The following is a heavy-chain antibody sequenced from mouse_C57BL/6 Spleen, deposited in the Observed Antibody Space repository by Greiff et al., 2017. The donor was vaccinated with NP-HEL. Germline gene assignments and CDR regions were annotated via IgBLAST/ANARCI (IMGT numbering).Heavy chain of an antibody. D-gene: IGHD4-1*01. CDR1: GYTFTSYW. CDR3: ARPGHWDWFAY. CDR2: IDPSDSYT. V-gene: IGHV1-69*01. Sequence: QVQLQQSGAELVMPGASVKLSCKASGYTFTSYWMHWVKQRPGQGLEWIGEIDPSDSYTNYNQKFKGKSTLTVDKSSSTAYMQLSSLTSEDSAVYYCARPGHWDWFAYWGQGTLVTVSA. J-gene: IGHJ3*01.